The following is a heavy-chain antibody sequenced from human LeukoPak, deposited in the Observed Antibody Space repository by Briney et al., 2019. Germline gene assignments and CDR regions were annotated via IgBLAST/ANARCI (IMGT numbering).Heavy chain of an antibody. CDR2: IRYDGSNR. CDR3: AKDRSMSTVTPFDN. V-gene: IGHV3-30*02. D-gene: IGHD4-17*01. CDR1: GFSFITYG. J-gene: IGHJ4*02. Sequence: GGSLRLSCAASGFSFITYGIHWVRQAPGKGLEWVAFIRYDGSNRFYADSVRGRFTISRDNSKNTVYLQMNSLRAEDTAVYYCAKDRSMSTVTPFDNWGQGTLVAVSS.